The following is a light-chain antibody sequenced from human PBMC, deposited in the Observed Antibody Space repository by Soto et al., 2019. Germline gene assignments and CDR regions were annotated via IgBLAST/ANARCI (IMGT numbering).Light chain of an antibody. CDR2: DAS. Sequence: EIVLTQSPATLSLSPGERATLSCRASQSVSSYLAWYQQKPGQAPRLLIYDASSRATGIPDRFSGSGSGTDFTLSISRLEPEDFAVYYCQQYGLSLLTFGGGTKVDIK. CDR1: QSVSSY. J-gene: IGKJ4*01. CDR3: QQYGLSLLT. V-gene: IGKV3-20*01.